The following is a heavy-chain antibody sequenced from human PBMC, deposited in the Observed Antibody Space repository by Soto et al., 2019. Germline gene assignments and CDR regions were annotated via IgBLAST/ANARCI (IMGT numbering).Heavy chain of an antibody. J-gene: IGHJ4*02. Sequence: GGSLRLSCAASGFTFADYAMHWVRQAPGKGLEWVSGISWNSGNIGYADSVKGRFTISGDNAKNSLYLQMNSLRAEDTAFYYCAKDSGSYRSITAHFDYWGQGTLVTVSS. CDR1: GFTFADYA. V-gene: IGHV3-9*01. CDR3: AKDSGSYRSITAHFDY. D-gene: IGHD3-16*02. CDR2: ISWNSGNI.